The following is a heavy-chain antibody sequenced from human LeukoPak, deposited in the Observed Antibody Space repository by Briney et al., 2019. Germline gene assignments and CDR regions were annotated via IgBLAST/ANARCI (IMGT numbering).Heavy chain of an antibody. CDR3: AKDPNGDYVGAFDS. J-gene: IGHJ3*01. CDR1: GLTFSYYA. Sequence: GGSLRLSCAASGLTFSYYAMTWVRHAPGKGLEWVSSITGDSGATSYADSVKVRFTVYRDNSINTLYLQMNSLRAGDTAVYYCAKDPNGDYVGAFDSWGQGTLVTVSS. CDR2: ITGDSGAT. D-gene: IGHD4-17*01. V-gene: IGHV3-23*01.